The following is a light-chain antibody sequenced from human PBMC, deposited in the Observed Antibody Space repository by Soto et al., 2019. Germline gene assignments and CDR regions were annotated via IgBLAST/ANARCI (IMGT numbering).Light chain of an antibody. CDR3: HQSHNMWT. Sequence: DIQMTQSPSSLSALVGYRVTITCRASQNIKKYLNWYQQKPGKAPQPLIYGVSGLQSGVPSRFSGSGSGTDFTLTISSLQPEDSATYYCHQSHNMWTFGQGTRVEIK. J-gene: IGKJ1*01. CDR2: GVS. CDR1: QNIKKY. V-gene: IGKV1-39*01.